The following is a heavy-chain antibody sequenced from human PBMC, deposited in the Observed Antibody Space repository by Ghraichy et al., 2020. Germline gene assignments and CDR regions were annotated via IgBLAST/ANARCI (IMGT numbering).Heavy chain of an antibody. J-gene: IGHJ4*02. CDR1: GFTFSDHY. Sequence: GSLRLSCAASGFTFSDHYMDWVRQAPGKGLEWVGRSRNKANSYTTEYAASVKGRFTISRDDSKNSAHLQMNSLKTEDTAVYYCARSGSYMAFNYWGQGTLVTVSS. V-gene: IGHV3-72*01. D-gene: IGHD1-26*01. CDR3: ARSGSYMAFNY. CDR2: SRNKANSYTT.